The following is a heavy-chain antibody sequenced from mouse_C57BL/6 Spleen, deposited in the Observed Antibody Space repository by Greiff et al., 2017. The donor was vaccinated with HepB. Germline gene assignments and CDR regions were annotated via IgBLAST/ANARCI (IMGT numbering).Heavy chain of an antibody. J-gene: IGHJ4*01. CDR3: ARQFITTVVATDYYAMDY. CDR2: IDPSDSYT. V-gene: IGHV1-50*01. CDR1: GYTFTSYW. D-gene: IGHD1-1*01. Sequence: VKLQQPGAELVKPGASVKLSCKASGYTFTSYWMQWVKQRPGQGLEWIGEIDPSDSYTNYNQKFKGKATLTVDTSSSTAYMQLSSLTSEDSAVYYCARQFITTVVATDYYAMDYWGQGTSVTVSS.